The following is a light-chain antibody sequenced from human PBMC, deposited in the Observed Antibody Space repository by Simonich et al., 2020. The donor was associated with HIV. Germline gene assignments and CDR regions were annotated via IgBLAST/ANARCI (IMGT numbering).Light chain of an antibody. J-gene: IGKJ5*01. Sequence: DVVMTQSPLSLPVTLGQPASISCRSSQSLVHSDGNTYLNWLKQRPGQAPRRLIYKVSNRDAGVPVRVSGSGSGTDFTLRISRGEAEDVGVYYCMQGTHWPPITFGQGTRLEIK. V-gene: IGKV2-30*02. CDR2: KVS. CDR1: QSLVHSDGNTY. CDR3: MQGTHWPPIT.